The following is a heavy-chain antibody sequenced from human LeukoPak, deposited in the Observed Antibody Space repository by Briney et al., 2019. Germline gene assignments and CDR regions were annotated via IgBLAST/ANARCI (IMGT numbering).Heavy chain of an antibody. J-gene: IGHJ4*02. V-gene: IGHV3-74*01. CDR2: INSDGSST. CDR1: GFTFSDYY. Sequence: GGSLRLSCAASGFTFSDYYMSWIRQAPGKGLVWVSRINSDGSSTSYADSVKGRFTISRGNAKNTLYLQMNSLRAEDTAVYYCARDSFNYGDSYWGQGTLVTVSS. CDR3: ARDSFNYGDSY. D-gene: IGHD4-17*01.